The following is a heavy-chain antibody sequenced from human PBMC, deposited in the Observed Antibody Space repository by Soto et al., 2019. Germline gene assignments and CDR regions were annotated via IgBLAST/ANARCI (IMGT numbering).Heavy chain of an antibody. CDR2: ISSSGSTI. Sequence: GGSLRLSCAASGFTFSDYYMSWIRQAPGKGLEWVSYISSSGSTIYYADSVKGRFTISRDNAKNSLYLQMNSLRAEDTAVYYCARDGVVIPIDAFDIWGQGTMVTVSS. D-gene: IGHD3-3*01. CDR1: GFTFSDYY. CDR3: ARDGVVIPIDAFDI. J-gene: IGHJ3*02. V-gene: IGHV3-11*01.